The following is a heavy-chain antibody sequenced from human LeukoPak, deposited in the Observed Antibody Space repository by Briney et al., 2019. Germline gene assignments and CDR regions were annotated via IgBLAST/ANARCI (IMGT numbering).Heavy chain of an antibody. J-gene: IGHJ6*02. CDR2: IYRVGST. D-gene: IGHD4-23*01. V-gene: IGHV3-66*01. CDR3: ARDGGNNSWYGMDV. Sequence: GGSLRLSCAASGFTVSSNYMSWVRQAPGKGLEWVSIIYRVGSTFYADSVEGRFTISRDNSKNTLYLQMSSLRVEDMAIYYCARDGGNNSWYGMDVWGQGTTVTVSS. CDR1: GFTVSSNY.